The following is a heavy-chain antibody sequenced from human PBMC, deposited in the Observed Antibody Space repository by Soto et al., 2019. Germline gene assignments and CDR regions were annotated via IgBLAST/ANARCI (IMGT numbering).Heavy chain of an antibody. D-gene: IGHD2-2*01. Sequence: GGSLRLSCAASGFTFSSYAMNWVRQAPWKGLEWVSVISGTGGTTYYADSVKGRFTISRDNSKNTLYLQMNGLRAEDTALYYCAKATSSTSCRCFDSWGQGTLVTVSS. V-gene: IGHV3-23*01. J-gene: IGHJ4*02. CDR2: ISGTGGTT. CDR3: AKATSSTSCRCFDS. CDR1: GFTFSSYA.